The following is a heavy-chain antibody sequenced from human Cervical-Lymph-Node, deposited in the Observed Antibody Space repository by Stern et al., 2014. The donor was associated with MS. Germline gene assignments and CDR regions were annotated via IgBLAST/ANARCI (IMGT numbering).Heavy chain of an antibody. V-gene: IGHV1-58*01. CDR3: AASTGYSSSFYGMDV. D-gene: IGHD6-13*01. CDR1: GFTFTSSA. CDR2: IVIGSGHT. J-gene: IGHJ6*02. Sequence: QLVESGPEVKKPGTSVKVSCKASGFTFTSSAVQWVRQARGQRLEWIGWIVIGSGHTNYAQKFQGRVTITRDMSTSTAYMELSSLRSEDTAVYYCAASTGYSSSFYGMDVWGQGTTVTVSS.